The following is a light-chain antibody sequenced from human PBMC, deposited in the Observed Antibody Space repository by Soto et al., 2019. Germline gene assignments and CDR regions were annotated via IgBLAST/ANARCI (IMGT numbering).Light chain of an antibody. J-gene: IGKJ4*01. CDR1: QTVSRL. CDR2: DAS. CDR3: RQCNDWRLT. Sequence: EIVLTQSPATLSLSPGERATLSCRASQTVSRLLAWYQQKPGQAPRLLIHDASNRATGIPARFSGSGSGTDFPLTISSLEPEDFAVYYCRQCNDWRLTFGGGTKVEIK. V-gene: IGKV3-11*01.